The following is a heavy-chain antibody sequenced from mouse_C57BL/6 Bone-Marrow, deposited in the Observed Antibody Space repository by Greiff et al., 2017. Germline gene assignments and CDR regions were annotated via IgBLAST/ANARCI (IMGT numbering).Heavy chain of an antibody. CDR3: ARQGYSNYAFAY. J-gene: IGHJ3*01. CDR1: GFTFSDYG. Sequence: EVKLMESGGGLVQPGGSLKLSCAASGFTFSDYGMAWVRQAPRKGPEWVAFISNLAYSIYYADTVTGRFTISGENAKNTLYLEMSSLRSEDTAMYYCARQGYSNYAFAYWGQGTLVTVSA. V-gene: IGHV5-15*01. D-gene: IGHD2-5*01. CDR2: ISNLAYSI.